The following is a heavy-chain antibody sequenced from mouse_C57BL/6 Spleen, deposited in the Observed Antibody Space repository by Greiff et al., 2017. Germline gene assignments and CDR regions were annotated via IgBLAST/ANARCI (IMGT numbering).Heavy chain of an antibody. D-gene: IGHD2-4*01. CDR1: GYAFSSYW. V-gene: IGHV1-80*01. CDR3: ARIDYDYFSFDY. Sequence: VQLQESGAELVKPGASVKISCKASGYAFSSYWMNWVKQRPGKGLEWIGQIYPGDGDTNYNGKFKGKATLTADKSSSTAYMQLSSLTSEDSAVYFCARIDYDYFSFDYWGQGTTLTVSS. J-gene: IGHJ2*01. CDR2: IYPGDGDT.